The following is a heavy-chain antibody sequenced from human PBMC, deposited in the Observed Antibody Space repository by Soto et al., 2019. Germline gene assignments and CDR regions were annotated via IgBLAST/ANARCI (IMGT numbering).Heavy chain of an antibody. D-gene: IGHD6-19*01. Sequence: SETLSLTCTVSGGSIRSSSYYWGWIRQPPGKGLEWIGSIYYSGSTYYNPSLKSRVTISVDTSKNQFSLKLSSVTAADTAVYYCAHIAVADYYYYGMDVWGQGTTVTVSS. CDR1: GGSIRSSSYY. J-gene: IGHJ6*02. V-gene: IGHV4-39*01. CDR2: IYYSGST. CDR3: AHIAVADYYYYGMDV.